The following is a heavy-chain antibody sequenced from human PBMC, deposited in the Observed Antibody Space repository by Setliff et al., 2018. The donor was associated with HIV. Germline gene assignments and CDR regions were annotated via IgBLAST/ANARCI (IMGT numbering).Heavy chain of an antibody. CDR1: GYTFTSYG. J-gene: IGHJ6*02. CDR3: AVYSSSWFRYYGMDV. V-gene: IGHV1-2*02. CDR2: INPNSGGT. Sequence: GASVKVSCKASGYTFTSYGISWVRQAPGQGLEWMGWINPNSGGTNYAQKFQGRVTMTRDTSISTAYMELSRLRSDDTAVYYCAVYSSSWFRYYGMDVWGQGTTVTVSS. D-gene: IGHD6-13*01.